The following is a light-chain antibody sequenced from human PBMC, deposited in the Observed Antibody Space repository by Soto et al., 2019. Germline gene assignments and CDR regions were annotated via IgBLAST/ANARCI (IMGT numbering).Light chain of an antibody. Sequence: QSVLTQPPSASATPGQRVTISCSGSSSNIALNYVYWYQQLPGTAPKLVIYRSNQRPSGVPDQFSGSKSGTSASLAISGLRSDDEADYYCAAWDNSLSAWVFGGGTKLTVL. CDR3: AAWDNSLSAWV. CDR2: RSN. CDR1: SSNIALNY. J-gene: IGLJ3*02. V-gene: IGLV1-47*01.